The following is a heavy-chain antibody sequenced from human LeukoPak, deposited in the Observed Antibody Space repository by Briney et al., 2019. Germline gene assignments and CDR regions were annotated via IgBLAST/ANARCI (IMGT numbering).Heavy chain of an antibody. J-gene: IGHJ6*02. CDR2: IGTAGDT. D-gene: IGHD3-10*01. V-gene: IGHV3-13*01. CDR3: ARDRTMVRGLYSDYYYYGMDV. Sequence: GGSLRLSCAASGFTFSSYDMHWVRQATGKGLEWVSAIGTAGDTYYPGSVKGRFTISRENAKNSLYLQMNSLRAGDTAVYYCARDRTMVRGLYSDYYYYGMDVWGQGTTVTVSS. CDR1: GFTFSSYD.